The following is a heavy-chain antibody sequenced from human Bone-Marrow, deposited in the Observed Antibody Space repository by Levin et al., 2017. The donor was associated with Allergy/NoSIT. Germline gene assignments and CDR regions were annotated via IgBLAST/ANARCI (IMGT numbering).Heavy chain of an antibody. J-gene: IGHJ4*02. CDR3: AREDMSTSLDY. CDR2: IYYTGST. D-gene: IGHD5/OR15-5a*01. CDR1: GGSVSNGNYY. V-gene: IGHV4-61*01. Sequence: SETLSLSCTVSGGSVSNGNYYWTWIRQPPGKGLEWIGYIYYTGSTLYDPALKSRVTISLEPSKNQFSLKLTSVTAADTAVYYCAREDMSTSLDYWGQGNLVTVSS.